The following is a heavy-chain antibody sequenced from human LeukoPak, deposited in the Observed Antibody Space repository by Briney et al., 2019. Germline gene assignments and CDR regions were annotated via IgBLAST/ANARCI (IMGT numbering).Heavy chain of an antibody. D-gene: IGHD3-22*01. V-gene: IGHV3-66*02. J-gene: IGHJ4*02. CDR1: GFTVSSNY. CDR3: ARDGGYYDSSGYYI. Sequence: PGGSLRLSCAASGFTVSSNYMSWVRQAPGKGLEWVSVIYSGGSTYYADSVKGRFTISRDNSKNTLYLQMNSLRAEDTAVYYCARDGGYYDSSGYYIWDQGTLVTVSS. CDR2: IYSGGST.